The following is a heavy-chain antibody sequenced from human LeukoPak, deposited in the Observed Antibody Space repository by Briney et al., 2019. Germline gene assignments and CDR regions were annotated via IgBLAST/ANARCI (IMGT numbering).Heavy chain of an antibody. CDR3: ARTRIFDWLSPFFDY. CDR1: GFTFSSYS. J-gene: IGHJ4*02. CDR2: ISSSSSYI. Sequence: RGSLRLSCAASGFTFSSYSMNWVRQAPGKGLEWVSSISSSSSYIYYADSVKGRFTISRNNSKNTLYLQMNSLRAEDTAVYYCARTRIFDWLSPFFDYWGQGTLVTVSS. V-gene: IGHV3-21*01. D-gene: IGHD3-9*01.